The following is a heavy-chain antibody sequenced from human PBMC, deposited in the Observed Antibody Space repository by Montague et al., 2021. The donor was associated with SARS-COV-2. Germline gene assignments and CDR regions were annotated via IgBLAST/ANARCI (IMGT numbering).Heavy chain of an antibody. V-gene: IGHV3-11*01. CDR2: ISSSGRTI. CDR3: ARDPTKWELGYAFGI. Sequence: SLRLSCAASGFTFSDYYMSWIRQAPGKGLEWVSYISSSGRTIYNADSVKGRFTISRDNAKNSMYLQMNSLRAEDTAVYYCARDPTKWELGYAFGIWGQGTMVTVSS. D-gene: IGHD1-26*01. J-gene: IGHJ3*02. CDR1: GFTFSDYY.